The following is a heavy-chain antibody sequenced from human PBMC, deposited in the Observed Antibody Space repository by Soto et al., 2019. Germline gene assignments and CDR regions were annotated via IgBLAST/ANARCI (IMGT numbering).Heavy chain of an antibody. D-gene: IGHD1-20*01. V-gene: IGHV4-39*01. J-gene: IGHJ4*02. Sequence: SETLSLTCTVSSGSISVTNVFWGWVRQPPGKGLEWIGNVDYSGTAYFSPSLATRVTFHVDTSKNQFSLTLYSVTAADTAVYYCARITGRNLDYWGQGILVTVSS. CDR1: SGSISVTNVF. CDR2: VDYSGTA. CDR3: ARITGRNLDY.